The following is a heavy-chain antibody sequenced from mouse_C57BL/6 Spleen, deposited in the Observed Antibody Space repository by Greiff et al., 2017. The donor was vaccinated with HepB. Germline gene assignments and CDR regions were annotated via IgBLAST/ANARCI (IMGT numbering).Heavy chain of an antibody. Sequence: QVQLQQSGAELARPGASVKMSCKASGYTFTSYTMHWVKQRPGKGLEWIGYINPSSGYTKYNQKFKDKSTLTADKSSSTAYMQLSSLTSEDSAVYYCARGDTTVVRKFDYWGQGTTLTVSA. D-gene: IGHD1-1*01. CDR2: INPSSGYT. CDR3: ARGDTTVVRKFDY. J-gene: IGHJ2*01. CDR1: GYTFTSYT. V-gene: IGHV1-4*01.